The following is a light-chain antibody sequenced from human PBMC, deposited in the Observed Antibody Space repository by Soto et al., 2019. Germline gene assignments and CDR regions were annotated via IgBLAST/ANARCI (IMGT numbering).Light chain of an antibody. V-gene: IGKV1-5*03. J-gene: IGKJ2*01. CDR3: QQSYT. CDR1: QSVSAW. Sequence: DIQLTQSPSTLSVSVGDRVTITCRASQSVSAWLAWYQLKPGKAPKLLIYKASMLESGVPSRFSGSVSAAEFTLTISSLQPDDFGIYFCQQSYTFGQGTRLEIK. CDR2: KAS.